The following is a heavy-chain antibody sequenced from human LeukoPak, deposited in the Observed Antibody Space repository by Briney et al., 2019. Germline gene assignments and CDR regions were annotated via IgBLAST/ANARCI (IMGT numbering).Heavy chain of an antibody. V-gene: IGHV3-23*01. CDR1: GFTFNNYA. J-gene: IGHJ4*02. CDR2: IMIGGDGK. CDR3: VRAAPRDCSPASCSLFDT. Sequence: GGSLRLSCAGSGFTFNNYAMSWVRRAPRKGLEWVSTIMIGGDGKHYADSVKGRFTISRDRPESTLYLQMNGLRADDTAVYYCVRAAPRDCSPASCSLFDTWGQGTLVTVSS. D-gene: IGHD2-2*01.